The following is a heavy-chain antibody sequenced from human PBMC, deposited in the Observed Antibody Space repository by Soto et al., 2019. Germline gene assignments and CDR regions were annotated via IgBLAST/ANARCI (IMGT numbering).Heavy chain of an antibody. Sequence: GSLRLSCAASGFTFSSYAMHRVRQAPGKGLEWVAVISYDGSNKCYADSVKGRFTISRDNSKNTLYLQMNSLRAEDTAVYYCARSGYCSSTSCYTSFDYWGQGTLVTVSS. J-gene: IGHJ4*02. D-gene: IGHD2-2*02. V-gene: IGHV3-30-3*01. CDR1: GFTFSSYA. CDR2: ISYDGSNK. CDR3: ARSGYCSSTSCYTSFDY.